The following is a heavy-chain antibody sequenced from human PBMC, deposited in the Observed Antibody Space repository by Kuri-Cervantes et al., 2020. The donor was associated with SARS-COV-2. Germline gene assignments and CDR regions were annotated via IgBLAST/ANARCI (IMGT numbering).Heavy chain of an antibody. J-gene: IGHJ4*02. Sequence: GGSLRLSCAASGFTFSSYSMNWVRQAPGKGLEWVSSISSSSSYIYYADSVKGRFTISRDNAKNSLYLQMNSLRAVDTAVYYCARDYYDSSGYSSFDYWGQGTLVTVSS. V-gene: IGHV3-21*01. D-gene: IGHD3-22*01. CDR3: ARDYYDSSGYSSFDY. CDR1: GFTFSSYS. CDR2: ISSSSSYI.